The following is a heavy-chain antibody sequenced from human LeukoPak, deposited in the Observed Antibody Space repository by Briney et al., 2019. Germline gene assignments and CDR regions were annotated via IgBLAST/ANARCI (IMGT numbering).Heavy chain of an antibody. D-gene: IGHD4-17*01. V-gene: IGHV3-30*04. CDR2: ISYDGSNK. Sequence: GGSLRLSCAASGFTFSSYAMPWVRQAPGKGLEWVAVISYDGSNKYYADSVKGRFTISRDNSKNTLYLQMNSLRAEDTAVYYGRRSLGTDSGAYGLYYRNVWGKGTRVTVSS. CDR1: GFTFSSYA. CDR3: RRSLGTDSGAYGLYYRNV. J-gene: IGHJ6*03.